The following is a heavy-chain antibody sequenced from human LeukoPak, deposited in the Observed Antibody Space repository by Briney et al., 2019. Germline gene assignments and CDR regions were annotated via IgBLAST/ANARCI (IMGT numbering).Heavy chain of an antibody. V-gene: IGHV3-30*04. CDR3: AKVGRSYSEPPDYYMDV. D-gene: IGHD3-10*01. Sequence: PGGSLRLSCAASGFTFSSYAMHWVRQAPGKGLEWVAVISYDGSNKYYADSVKGRFTISRDNSKNTLYLQMNSLRAEDTALYYCAKVGRSYSEPPDYYMDVWGKGTTVTVSS. CDR1: GFTFSSYA. J-gene: IGHJ6*03. CDR2: ISYDGSNK.